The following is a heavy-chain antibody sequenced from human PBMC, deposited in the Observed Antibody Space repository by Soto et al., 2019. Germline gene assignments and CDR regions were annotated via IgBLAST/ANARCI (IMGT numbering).Heavy chain of an antibody. V-gene: IGHV3-30*19. CDR3: ARDWLGYYFDY. CDR1: GFTFSAFG. J-gene: IGHJ4*02. Sequence: QVHLVESGGDVVQPGKSLRLSCAASGFTFSAFGMNWVRQAPGKGLEWVAGIHVAMIYNYADSVKGRFTISRANTKQSAHPQMDSLSSQDTAGYFCARDWLGYYFDYWGQVTLVTVAA. CDR2: IHVAMIY. D-gene: IGHD6-19*01.